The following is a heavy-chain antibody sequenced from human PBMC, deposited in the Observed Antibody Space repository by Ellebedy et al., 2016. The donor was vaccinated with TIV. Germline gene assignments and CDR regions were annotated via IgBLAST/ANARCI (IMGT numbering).Heavy chain of an antibody. CDR1: GYTFTDYG. Sequence: ASVKVSCKASGYTFTDYGISWVRQAPGQGLEWMGWVNPNNGNTNYGQKLQGRVTMATDTSTSTAYMELRSLRSDDTAVYYCARVSLKRITMVRGADGQTYYYYMDVWGKGTTVTVSS. V-gene: IGHV1-18*01. CDR3: ARVSLKRITMVRGADGQTYYYYMDV. J-gene: IGHJ6*03. D-gene: IGHD3-10*01. CDR2: VNPNNGNT.